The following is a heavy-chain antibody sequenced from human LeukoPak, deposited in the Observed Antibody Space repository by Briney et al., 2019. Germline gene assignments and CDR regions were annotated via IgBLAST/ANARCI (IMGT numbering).Heavy chain of an antibody. CDR2: IFYSGTT. D-gene: IGHD6-19*01. CDR3: ARRGYSSGWYYFDY. J-gene: IGHJ4*02. Sequence: PSETLSLTCTVSGGSISSYYWSWIRQPPGKGLEWIGYIFYSGTTNYNPSLKSRVTISVDTSKNHFSLKLSSVTAADTAVYYCARRGYSSGWYYFDYWGQGTLVTVSS. CDR1: GGSISSYY. V-gene: IGHV4-59*08.